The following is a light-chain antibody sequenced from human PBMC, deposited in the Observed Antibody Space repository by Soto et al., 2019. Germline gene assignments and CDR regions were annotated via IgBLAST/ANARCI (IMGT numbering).Light chain of an antibody. J-gene: IGLJ1*01. CDR1: SSDVGTYYF. Sequence: QSALTQPASVSGSLGQSITISCTGSSSDVGTYYFVSWYQQHPGKVPKLMIYEGTKRPSGVSDRFSGSKSGNTASMTISGLQAEDEANYYCCSNAGRPDVFGTGTKVTVL. CDR2: EGT. V-gene: IGLV2-23*01. CDR3: CSNAGRPDV.